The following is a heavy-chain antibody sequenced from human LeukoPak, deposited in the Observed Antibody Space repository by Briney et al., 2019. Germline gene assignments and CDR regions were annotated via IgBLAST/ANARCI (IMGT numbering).Heavy chain of an antibody. CDR1: GYTFTNYD. V-gene: IGHV1-8*01. CDR2: MNPNNGNA. Sequence: ASVKVSCKASGYTFTNYDINWARQATGQGLEWMGWMNPNNGNAGYAQKLQGRVTMTTDTSTSTAYMELRSLRSDDTAVYYCASHNYYDSSGYYTNWFDPWGQGTLVTVSS. J-gene: IGHJ5*02. CDR3: ASHNYYDSSGYYTNWFDP. D-gene: IGHD3-22*01.